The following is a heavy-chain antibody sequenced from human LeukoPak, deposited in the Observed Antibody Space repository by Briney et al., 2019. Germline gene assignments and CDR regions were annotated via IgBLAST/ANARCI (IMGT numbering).Heavy chain of an antibody. CDR3: ARDSGMFDY. Sequence: PSETLSLTCTVSGGSISSSSYYWGWIRQPPGKGLEWIGTIYYSGSTYYNPSLKSRVTISVDTSKNQFSLKLSSVTAADTAVYYCARDSGMFDYWGQGTLVTVSS. J-gene: IGHJ4*02. CDR1: GGSISSSSYY. V-gene: IGHV4-39*07. D-gene: IGHD3-10*01. CDR2: IYYSGST.